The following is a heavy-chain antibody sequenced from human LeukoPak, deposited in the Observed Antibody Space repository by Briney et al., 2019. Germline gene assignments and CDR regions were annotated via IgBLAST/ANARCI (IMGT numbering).Heavy chain of an antibody. Sequence: PRGSLRLSCAASGFPFSGYWMHWVRHAPGKGLVWVPRINSDGSGADYADSVKGRFTISRDNAKKTLYLQMNSLRAEDTAVYYCGSFGVKWEIDYWGQGTLVIVSS. CDR1: GFPFSGYW. J-gene: IGHJ4*02. D-gene: IGHD1-26*01. CDR3: GSFGVKWEIDY. CDR2: INSDGSGA. V-gene: IGHV3-74*01.